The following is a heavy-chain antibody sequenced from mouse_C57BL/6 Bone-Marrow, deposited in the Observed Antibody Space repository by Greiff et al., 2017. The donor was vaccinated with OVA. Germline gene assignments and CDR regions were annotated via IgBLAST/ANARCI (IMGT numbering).Heavy chain of an antibody. CDR2: INPNYGTT. CDR3: ARCGVTTVVGDWYFDV. J-gene: IGHJ1*03. V-gene: IGHV1-39*01. Sequence: VQLQQSRPELVKPGASVKISCKASGYSFTDYNMNWVKQSNGKSLEWIGVINPNYGTTSYNQKFKGKATLTVDQSSSTAYMQLNSLTSEDSAVYYCARCGVTTVVGDWYFDVWGTGTTVTVSS. D-gene: IGHD1-1*01. CDR1: GYSFTDYN.